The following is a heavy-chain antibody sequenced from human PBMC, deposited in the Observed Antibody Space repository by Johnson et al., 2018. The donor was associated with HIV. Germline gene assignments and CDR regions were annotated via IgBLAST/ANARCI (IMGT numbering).Heavy chain of an antibody. V-gene: IGHV3-13*01. J-gene: IGHJ3*02. D-gene: IGHD1-26*01. CDR1: GFTFSSYD. CDR2: IGTAGDT. CDR3: ARGWVGATLRAFDI. Sequence: VQLVESGGGLVQPGGSLRLSCAASGFTFSSYDMHWVRQATGKGLEWVSAIGTAGDTYYPGSVKGRFTISRDNAKNSLYLQMNSLKVEDTALYYCARGWVGATLRAFDIWGQGTTVTVSS.